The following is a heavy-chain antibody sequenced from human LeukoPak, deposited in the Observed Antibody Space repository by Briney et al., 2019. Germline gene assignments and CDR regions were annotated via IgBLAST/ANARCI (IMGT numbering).Heavy chain of an antibody. V-gene: IGHV4-34*01. CDR2: INHSGST. D-gene: IGHD4-17*01. Sequence: SETLSLTCAVYGGSFSGYYWSWIRQPPGKGLEWIGEINHSGSTNYNPSLKSRVTISVDTSKNQFSLKLSPVTAADTAVYYCARLAGDYRNYYYYGMDVWGQGTTVTVSS. CDR3: ARLAGDYRNYYYYGMDV. J-gene: IGHJ6*02. CDR1: GGSFSGYY.